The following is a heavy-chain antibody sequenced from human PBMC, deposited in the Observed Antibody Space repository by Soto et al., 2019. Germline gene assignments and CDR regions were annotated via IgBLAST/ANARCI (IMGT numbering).Heavy chain of an antibody. CDR2: IYPGDSDT. Sequence: GESLKIPCKGSGYSFTSYWIGWVRQIPGKGLELSGIIYPGDSDTRYSPFFQGQVTSSPDKSNSTAYLQWSSLKASDTAVYYCARLNSYGSGSPYWAFDLWGRGTLVTVSS. V-gene: IGHV5-51*01. CDR1: GYSFTSYW. CDR3: ARLNSYGSGSPYWAFDL. J-gene: IGHJ2*01. D-gene: IGHD3-10*01.